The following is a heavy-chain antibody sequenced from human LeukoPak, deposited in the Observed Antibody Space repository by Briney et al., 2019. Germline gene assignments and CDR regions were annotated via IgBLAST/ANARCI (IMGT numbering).Heavy chain of an antibody. CDR2: INPNSGGT. V-gene: IGHV1-2*02. J-gene: IGHJ5*02. Sequence: DSVKVSCKASGYTFTGYYMHWVRQAPGQGLEWMGWINPNSGGTNYAQKFQGRVTMTRDTSISTAYMELSRLRSDDTAVYYCARGIAAAGTDWFDPWGQGTLVTVSS. D-gene: IGHD6-13*01. CDR3: ARGIAAAGTDWFDP. CDR1: GYTFTGYY.